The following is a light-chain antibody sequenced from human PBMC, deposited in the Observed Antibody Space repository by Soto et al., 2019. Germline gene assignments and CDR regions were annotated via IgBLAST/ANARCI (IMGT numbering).Light chain of an antibody. V-gene: IGKV3-11*01. CDR3: QQRSNSIT. CDR1: QSVSSY. CDR2: DAS. Sequence: EIVLTQSPATLSLSPGERATLSCRASQSVSSYLAWYQQKPGQAPRLLIYDASNRATGIPARFSGSGSGTDFTITIRSLELEDFAFYYCQQRSNSITFGQGTRLEIK. J-gene: IGKJ5*01.